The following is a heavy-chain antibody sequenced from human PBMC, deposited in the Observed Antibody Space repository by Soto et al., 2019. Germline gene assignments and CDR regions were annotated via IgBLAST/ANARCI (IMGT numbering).Heavy chain of an antibody. CDR2: IYYSGST. D-gene: IGHD2-2*01. J-gene: IGHJ4*02. CDR3: ARHYTEGVPAAQEFDS. Sequence: XETLSLTCTVSGGSISSSSYYWGWIRQPPGKGLEWIGSIYYSGSTYYNPSLKSRVTISVDTSKNQFSLKLSSVTAADTAVYYCARHYTEGVPAAQEFDSWGQGTLVTVSS. V-gene: IGHV4-39*01. CDR1: GGSISSSSYY.